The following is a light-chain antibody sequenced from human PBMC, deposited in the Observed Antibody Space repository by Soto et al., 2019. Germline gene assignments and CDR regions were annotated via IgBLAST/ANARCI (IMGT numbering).Light chain of an antibody. CDR1: QSVSSF. CDR3: QQRSNWQVT. Sequence: EIVLTQSPATLALSPGERATLSCRASQSVSSFLAWYQQKPGQAPRLLIYDASNRATGIPARVSGSGSGTDFTLTISSLEPEDFAVYYCQQRSNWQVTFGGGTKVEIK. CDR2: DAS. V-gene: IGKV3-11*01. J-gene: IGKJ4*01.